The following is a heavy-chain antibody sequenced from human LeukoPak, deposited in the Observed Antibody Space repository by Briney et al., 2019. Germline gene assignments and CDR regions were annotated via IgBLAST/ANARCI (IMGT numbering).Heavy chain of an antibody. V-gene: IGHV4-59*12. CDR1: GGSISSYY. D-gene: IGHD3-22*01. J-gene: IGHJ4*02. CDR3: ARERTLFPGDSSGYFDY. CDR2: IYYSGST. Sequence: SETLSLTCTVSGGSISSYYWSWIRQPPGKGLEWIGYIYYSGSTNYNPSLKSRVTISVDTSKNQFSLKLSSVTAADTAVYYCARERTLFPGDSSGYFDYWGQGTLVTVSS.